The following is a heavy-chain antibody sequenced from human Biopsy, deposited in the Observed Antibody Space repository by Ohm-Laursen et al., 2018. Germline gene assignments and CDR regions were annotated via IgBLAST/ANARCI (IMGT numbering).Heavy chain of an antibody. CDR3: ERGPSGLATIG. CDR1: GFSFSSDA. Sequence: SLRLSCAASGFSFSSDAMSWVRQAPGKGMEWVSAISGSSTSYYADSVKDRFTISRDNSKNTLYLQMNSLRVEDTAVYYCERGPSGLATIGRGQGTLVTVSS. D-gene: IGHD5-24*01. J-gene: IGHJ4*02. CDR2: ISGSSTS. V-gene: IGHV3-23*01.